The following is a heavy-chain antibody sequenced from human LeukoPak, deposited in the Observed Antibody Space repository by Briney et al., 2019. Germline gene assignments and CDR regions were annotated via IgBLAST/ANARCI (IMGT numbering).Heavy chain of an antibody. J-gene: IGHJ4*02. V-gene: IGHV4-28*01. D-gene: IGHD1-1*01. CDR3: ASTGNWDDLGVDF. Sequence: VKPSETLSLTCTVSNYSISGSNWWGWIRQPPGKGLEWIAYIYYSGATYYNTLFRSRATVSVDMSENPFALKLTSVTAVDTAVYYCASTGNWDDLGVDFWGQGIPVTVSS. CDR2: IYYSGAT. CDR1: NYSISGSNW.